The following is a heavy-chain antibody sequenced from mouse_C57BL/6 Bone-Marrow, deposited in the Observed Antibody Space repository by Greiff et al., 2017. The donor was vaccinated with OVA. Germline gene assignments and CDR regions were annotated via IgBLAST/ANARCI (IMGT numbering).Heavy chain of an antibody. V-gene: IGHV15-2*01. CDR3: ARGDYDYDGRDVWFAY. CDR2: ILPSIGRT. Sequence: QVHVKQSGSELRSPGSSVKLSCKDFDSEVFPIAYMSWVRQKPGHGFEWIGGILPSIGRTIYGEKFEDKATLDADTLSNTAYLELNSLTSEDSAIYYCARGDYDYDGRDVWFAYWGQGTLVTVSA. D-gene: IGHD2-4*01. J-gene: IGHJ3*01. CDR1: DSEVFPIAY.